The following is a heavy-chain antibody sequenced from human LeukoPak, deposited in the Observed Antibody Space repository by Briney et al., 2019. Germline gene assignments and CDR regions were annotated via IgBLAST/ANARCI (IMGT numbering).Heavy chain of an antibody. CDR3: ARVTGYMTEDYFDY. D-gene: IGHD6-13*01. CDR2: IYYSGST. V-gene: IGHV4-59*01. CDR1: GGSISGYY. J-gene: IGHJ4*02. Sequence: SETLSLTCTVSGGSISGYYWSWIRQPPGKGLEWIGYIYYSGSTNHNPSLKSRVTISVDTSKNQFSLRLSSVTAADTAVYYCARVTGYMTEDYFDYWGQGTLITVSS.